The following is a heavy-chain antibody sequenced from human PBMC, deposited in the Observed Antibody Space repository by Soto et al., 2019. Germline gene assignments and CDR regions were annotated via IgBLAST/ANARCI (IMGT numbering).Heavy chain of an antibody. J-gene: IGHJ4*02. CDR3: ARGGSGSYYDY. D-gene: IGHD1-26*01. V-gene: IGHV3-23*01. Sequence: EVQLLESGGGLVQPGGSLRLSCAASGFTFSSYAMRWVRQAPGKGLEWVSAISGSGGSTYYEDSGKGRFTISRDNSKNTLYLQMNSLRAEDTAVYYCARGGSGSYYDYWGQGTLVTVSS. CDR1: GFTFSSYA. CDR2: ISGSGGST.